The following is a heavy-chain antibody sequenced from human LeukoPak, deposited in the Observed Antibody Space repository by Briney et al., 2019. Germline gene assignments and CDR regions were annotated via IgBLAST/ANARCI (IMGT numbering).Heavy chain of an antibody. D-gene: IGHD3-16*02. CDR1: GFTFSSYG. CDR3: AKTDYDYVWGSYRFDY. V-gene: IGHV3-30*02. Sequence: GGSLRLSCAASGFTFSSYGMHWVRQAPGKGLERVAFIRYDGSNKYYADSVKGRFTISRDNSKNTLYLQMNSLRAEDTAVYYCAKTDYDYVWGSYRFDYWGQGTLVTVSS. J-gene: IGHJ4*02. CDR2: IRYDGSNK.